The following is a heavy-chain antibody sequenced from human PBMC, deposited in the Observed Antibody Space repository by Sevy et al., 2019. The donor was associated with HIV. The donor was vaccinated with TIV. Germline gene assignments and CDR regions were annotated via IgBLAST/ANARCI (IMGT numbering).Heavy chain of an antibody. CDR2: IYSGGST. CDR1: GFTVSSNY. V-gene: IGHV3-53*01. Sequence: GGSLRLSCAASGFTVSSNYMSWVRQAPGKGLEWVSVIYSGGSTYYADSVKGRFTISRDNSKNTLYLQMNSLRAEDTAVYYCAMAADIVPLNYWGQGTLVTVSS. CDR3: AMAADIVPLNY. J-gene: IGHJ4*02. D-gene: IGHD5-12*01.